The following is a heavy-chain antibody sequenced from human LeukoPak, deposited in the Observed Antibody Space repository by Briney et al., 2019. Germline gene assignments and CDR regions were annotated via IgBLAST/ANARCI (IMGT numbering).Heavy chain of an antibody. CDR3: ARTNPPATYYYDSSGSLYYYYYGMDV. J-gene: IGHJ6*02. Sequence: KSSETLSLTWTVSGGSISSYYWSWIRQPPGKGLEWIGYIYYSGSTNYNPSLKSRVTISVDTSKNQFSLKLSSVTAADTAVYYCARTNPPATYYYDSSGSLYYYYYGMDVWGQGTTVTVSS. D-gene: IGHD3-22*01. CDR2: IYYSGST. CDR1: GGSISSYY. V-gene: IGHV4-59*01.